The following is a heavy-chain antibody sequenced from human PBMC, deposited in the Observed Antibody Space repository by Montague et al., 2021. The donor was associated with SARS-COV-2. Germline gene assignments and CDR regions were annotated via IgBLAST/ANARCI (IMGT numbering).Heavy chain of an antibody. V-gene: IGHV3-30-3*01. CDR1: GFTFSSYA. CDR2: ISYDGSSK. Sequence: SLRLSCAASGFTFSSYAMHWVRQAPGKGLEWVAVISYDGSSKYYADSVKGRFTISRDNSKNTLYLQMNSLRAEDTAVYYCARDRIGLRLGELSLREGYYGMDVWGQGTTVTVSS. J-gene: IGHJ6*02. D-gene: IGHD3-16*02. CDR3: ARDRIGLRLGELSLREGYYGMDV.